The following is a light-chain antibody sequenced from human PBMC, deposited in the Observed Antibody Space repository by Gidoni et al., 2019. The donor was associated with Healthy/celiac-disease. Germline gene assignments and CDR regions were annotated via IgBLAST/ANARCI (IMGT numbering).Light chain of an antibody. CDR3: QKYNSAPIT. Sequence: DIQITPSPSSLSSSVGDRVTITYRASQGISNYLAWYKQKPGKVPKLLIYAASTLQSWVPSRLSGSGAGKDFTLNISRLQPEDVVTYYCQKYNSAPITFGQXTRLEIK. V-gene: IGKV1-27*01. CDR2: AAS. J-gene: IGKJ5*01. CDR1: QGISNY.